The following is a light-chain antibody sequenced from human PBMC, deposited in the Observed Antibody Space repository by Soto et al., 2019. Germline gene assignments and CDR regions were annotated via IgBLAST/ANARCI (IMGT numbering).Light chain of an antibody. CDR2: GAS. CDR1: QSVSSN. CDR3: QQYNNWPSVT. J-gene: IGKJ2*01. Sequence: EIVMTQSPATLSVSPGERATLSCRASQSVSSNLAWYQQKPGQAPRLLISGASTRATGIPARFSGSGSGTELTLTISSLQSEDFAFYYCQQYNNWPSVTFGQGTKLEIK. V-gene: IGKV3-15*01.